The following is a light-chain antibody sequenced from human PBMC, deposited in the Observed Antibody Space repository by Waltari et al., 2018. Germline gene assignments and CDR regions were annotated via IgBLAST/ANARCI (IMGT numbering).Light chain of an antibody. CDR3: LQHNSYPFP. CDR1: QGISSY. V-gene: IGKV1-17*01. Sequence: DIQMTQSPSSLSASVGDTVTITCRASQGISSYLNWFQQKPGKAPKLLIYAATTLQSGVPSRFIGSGSGTEFTLTISSLQPEDFAAYYCLQHNSYPFPFGPGTKLDIK. CDR2: AAT. J-gene: IGKJ3*01.